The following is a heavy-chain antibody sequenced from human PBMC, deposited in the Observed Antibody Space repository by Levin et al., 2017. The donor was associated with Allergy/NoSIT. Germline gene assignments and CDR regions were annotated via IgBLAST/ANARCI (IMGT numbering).Heavy chain of an antibody. CDR1: GFTFSSYA. D-gene: IGHD2-2*01. V-gene: IGHV3-23*01. CDR3: AKGQGLGYCSSTSCYDYY. J-gene: IGHJ4*02. CDR2: ISGSGGST. Sequence: SCAASGFTFSSYAMSWVRQAPGKGLEWVSAISGSGGSTYYADSVKGRFTISRDNSKNTLYLQMNSLRAEDTAVYYCAKGQGLGYCSSTSCYDYYWGQGTLVTVSS.